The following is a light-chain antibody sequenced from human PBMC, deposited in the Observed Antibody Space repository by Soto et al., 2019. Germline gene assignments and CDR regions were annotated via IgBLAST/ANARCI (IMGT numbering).Light chain of an antibody. CDR3: CSYAGSYTPLYV. CDR2: DVS. V-gene: IGLV2-11*01. Sequence: QSALTQPRPVSGTPGQTVTISCTGTSSDVGGYNYVSWYQQHPGKARKLMIYDVSKRPSGVPDRFSGSKSGNTASLTISGLQAEDEAHYYCCSYAGSYTPLYVFGAGTKVTVL. J-gene: IGLJ1*01. CDR1: SSDVGGYNY.